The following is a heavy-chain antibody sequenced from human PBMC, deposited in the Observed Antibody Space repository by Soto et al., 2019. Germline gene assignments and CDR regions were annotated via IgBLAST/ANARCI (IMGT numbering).Heavy chain of an antibody. CDR1: GGTFNNYP. CDR3: ARGRGYSGDDHYYYFDMDV. Sequence: SVKVSCKASGGTFNNYPITWVRQSAGEGLEWMGGSIPIFGTANYAQKFQGRVTISVDESTSTAYMELSSLRSEDTAVYYCARGRGYSGDDHYYYFDMDVWGQGTTVTVSS. CDR2: SIPIFGTA. J-gene: IGHJ6*02. D-gene: IGHD5-12*01. V-gene: IGHV1-69*13.